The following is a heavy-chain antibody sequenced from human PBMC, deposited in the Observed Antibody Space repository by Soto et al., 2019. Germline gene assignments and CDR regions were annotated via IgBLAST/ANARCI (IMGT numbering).Heavy chain of an antibody. CDR2: INAGNGNT. J-gene: IGHJ3*02. V-gene: IGHV1-3*01. CDR1: GYTFTSYA. D-gene: IGHD3-3*01. CDR3: ARGEHYDFWSGYYKGDAFDI. Sequence: ASVKVSCKASGYTFTSYAMHWVRQAPGQRPEWMGWINAGNGNTKYSQKFQGRVTITRDTSASTAYMELSSLRSEDTAVYYCARGEHYDFWSGYYKGDAFDIWGQGTMVTVSS.